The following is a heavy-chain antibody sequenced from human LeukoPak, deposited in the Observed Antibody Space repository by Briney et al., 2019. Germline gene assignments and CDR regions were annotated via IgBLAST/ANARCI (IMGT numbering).Heavy chain of an antibody. Sequence: PGGSLRLSCAASGFTFSNAWMSWVRRAPGKGLEWVSGISASGDVTFHADPVKGRFTISRDNSRNTLYLQMNSLRAEDTAEYYCAKSLLTTASGTGRAFDIWGQGTMVTVSS. CDR3: AKSLLTTASGTGRAFDI. J-gene: IGHJ3*02. CDR2: ISASGDVT. V-gene: IGHV3-23*01. CDR1: GFTFSNAW. D-gene: IGHD1-26*01.